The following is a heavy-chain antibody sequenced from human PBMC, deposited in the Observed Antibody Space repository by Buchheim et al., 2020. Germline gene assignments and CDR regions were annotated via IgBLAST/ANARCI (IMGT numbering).Heavy chain of an antibody. J-gene: IGHJ5*02. V-gene: IGHV1-69*01. CDR3: ARDGLGYCSSTSCYQYNWFDP. D-gene: IGHD2-2*01. CDR2: IIPIFGTA. Sequence: QVQLVQPGAEVKKPGSSVKVSCKASGGTFSSYAISWVRQAPGQGLEWMGGIIPIFGTANYAQKFQGRVTITADESTSTAYMELSSLRSEDTAVYYCARDGLGYCSSTSCYQYNWFDPWGQGTL. CDR1: GGTFSSYA.